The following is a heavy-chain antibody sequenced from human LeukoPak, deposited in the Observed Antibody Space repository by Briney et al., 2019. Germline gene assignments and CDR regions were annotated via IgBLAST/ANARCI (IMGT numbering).Heavy chain of an antibody. D-gene: IGHD4-17*01. Sequence: SETLSLTCTVSGGSISSGDYYWSWIRQPPGKGLEWIGYIYYSGSTYYNPSLKSRVTISVDTSKNQFSLKLSSVTAADTAVYYCAREASGDYQRYFDYWGQGTLVTVSS. CDR1: GGSISSGDYY. V-gene: IGHV4-30-4*01. CDR2: IYYSGST. CDR3: AREASGDYQRYFDY. J-gene: IGHJ4*02.